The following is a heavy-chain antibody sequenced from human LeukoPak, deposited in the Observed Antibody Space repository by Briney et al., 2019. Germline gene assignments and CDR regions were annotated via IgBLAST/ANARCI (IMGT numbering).Heavy chain of an antibody. CDR2: ISPYNGNT. J-gene: IGHJ4*02. CDR1: GYKFTNYG. V-gene: IGHV1-18*01. D-gene: IGHD3-22*01. Sequence: ASVKVSCKVSGYKFTNYGISWVRQAPGQGLEWMGWISPYNGNTIYAQKLQGRVTMTTDTSTSTAYMELRSLRSDDTAVYYCARGSPPRVYYDRSGYYSYYFDYWGQGTLVTVSS. CDR3: ARGSPPRVYYDRSGYYSYYFDY.